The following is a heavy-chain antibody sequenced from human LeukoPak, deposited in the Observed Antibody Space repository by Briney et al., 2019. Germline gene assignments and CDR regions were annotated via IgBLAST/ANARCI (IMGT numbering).Heavy chain of an antibody. J-gene: IGHJ4*02. D-gene: IGHD3-10*01. Sequence: GGSLRLSCAASGFTFSAYWMSWVRQAPGKGLEWVSAISGSGGSTYYADSVKGRFTISRDNSKNTLYLQMNSLRAEDTAVYYCAKDLKSYIINFEYWGQGTLVTVSS. V-gene: IGHV3-23*01. CDR3: AKDLKSYIINFEY. CDR2: ISGSGGST. CDR1: GFTFSAYW.